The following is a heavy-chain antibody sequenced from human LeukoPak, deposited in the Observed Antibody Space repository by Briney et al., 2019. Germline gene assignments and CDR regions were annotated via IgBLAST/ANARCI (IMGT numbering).Heavy chain of an antibody. D-gene: IGHD4-11*01. V-gene: IGHV4-34*01. J-gene: IGHJ3*02. Sequence: SETLSLTCAVYGGSFSGYYWSWIRQPPGKGLEWIGEINHSGSTNYNPSLKSRVTISVDTSKNQFSLKLSSVTAADTAVYYCARDMTTVTYAFDIWGQGTMVTVSS. CDR3: ARDMTTVTYAFDI. CDR2: INHSGST. CDR1: GGSFSGYY.